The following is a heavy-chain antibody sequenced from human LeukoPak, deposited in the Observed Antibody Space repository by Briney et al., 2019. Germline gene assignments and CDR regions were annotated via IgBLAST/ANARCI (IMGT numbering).Heavy chain of an antibody. D-gene: IGHD3-16*02. CDR1: GFTFSSYA. CDR2: ISGSGGST. J-gene: IGHJ5*02. Sequence: GGSLRLSCAASGFTFSSYAMSWVRQAPGKGLERVSAISGSGGSTYYADSVKGRFTISRDNSKNTLYLKMNSLRAEDTAVYYCAKKPHRNMITFGGVISWGQGTLVTVSS. V-gene: IGHV3-23*01. CDR3: AKKPHRNMITFGGVIS.